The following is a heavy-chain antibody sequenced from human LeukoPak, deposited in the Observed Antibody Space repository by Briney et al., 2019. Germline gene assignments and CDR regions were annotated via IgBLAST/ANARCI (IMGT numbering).Heavy chain of an antibody. V-gene: IGHV3-30*03. Sequence: GRSLRLSCAASGFTFSNYGMHWVRQAPGKGLEWVAVISYEGSDKYYADSVKGRFTISRDNSKNTPYLQMNSLRADDTAVYYCARDYYDSSGYYFLDYWGQGTLVTVSS. CDR2: ISYEGSDK. J-gene: IGHJ4*02. D-gene: IGHD3-22*01. CDR3: ARDYYDSSGYYFLDY. CDR1: GFTFSNYG.